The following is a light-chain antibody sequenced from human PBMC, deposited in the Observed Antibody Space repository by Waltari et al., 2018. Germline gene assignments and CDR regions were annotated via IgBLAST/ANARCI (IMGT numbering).Light chain of an antibody. Sequence: QSVLTQPPSASGTPGRRATISCSGTISNIGINTVNWYQQFPGSAPKLLIFSTTQRPSGVPDRFSASKSGTSASLAINGLQAADEADYYCGAWDDGVKEWVFGGGTKLTVL. V-gene: IGLV1-44*01. CDR1: ISNIGINT. J-gene: IGLJ3*02. CDR2: STT. CDR3: GAWDDGVKEWV.